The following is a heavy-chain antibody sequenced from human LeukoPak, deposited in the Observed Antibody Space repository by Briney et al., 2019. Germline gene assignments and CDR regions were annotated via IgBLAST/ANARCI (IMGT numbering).Heavy chain of an antibody. CDR3: ARLGVAYYYYYGMDV. D-gene: IGHD1-26*01. CDR2: ISWNSGSI. Sequence: GGSLRLSCAASGFTFDDYAMHWVRQAPGKGLEWVSGISWNSGSIGYADSVKGRFTISRDNAKNSLYLQMNSLRAEDTAVYYCARLGVAYYYYYGMDVWGQGTTVTVSS. V-gene: IGHV3-9*01. J-gene: IGHJ6*02. CDR1: GFTFDDYA.